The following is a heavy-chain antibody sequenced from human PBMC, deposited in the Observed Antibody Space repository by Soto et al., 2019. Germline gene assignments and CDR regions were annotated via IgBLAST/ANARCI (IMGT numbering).Heavy chain of an antibody. CDR3: ARDRAAAGTGWFDP. J-gene: IGHJ5*02. V-gene: IGHV4-31*03. CDR1: GGSISSGGYY. CDR2: IYYSGST. D-gene: IGHD6-13*01. Sequence: SETLSLTCTVSGGSISSGGYYWSWIRQHPGKGLEWIGYIYYSGSTYYNPSLKSRVTISVDTSKNQFSLKLSSVTAADTAVYYCARDRAAAGTGWFDPWGQGTLVTVSS.